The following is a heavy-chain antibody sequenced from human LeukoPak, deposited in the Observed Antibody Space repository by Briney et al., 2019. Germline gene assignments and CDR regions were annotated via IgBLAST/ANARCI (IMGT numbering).Heavy chain of an antibody. CDR2: ISWNGGRI. Sequence: GGSLRLSCVASGFTFSDYAMHWVRQTPKKGLEWVSGISWNGGRIGYADSVKGRFTISRDTGKNSLYLQMNSLRAEDTAVYYCAKDLRAHIVVVVAAFAYWGQGTLVTVSS. CDR3: AKDLRAHIVVVVAAFAY. J-gene: IGHJ4*02. D-gene: IGHD2-15*01. CDR1: GFTFSDYA. V-gene: IGHV3-9*01.